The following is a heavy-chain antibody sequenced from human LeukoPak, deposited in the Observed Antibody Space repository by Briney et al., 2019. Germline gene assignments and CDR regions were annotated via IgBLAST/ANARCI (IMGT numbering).Heavy chain of an antibody. CDR1: GYTFTSYY. J-gene: IGHJ4*02. CDR2: INPSGGST. CDR3: AVGGYSYGYVDY. D-gene: IGHD5-18*01. Sequence: ASVKVSCKASGYTFTSYYMHWVRQAPGQGLEWMGIINPSGGSTSYAQKFQGRVTVTRDTSTSTVYMELSSLRSEDTAVYYCAVGGYSYGYVDYWGQGTLVTVSS. V-gene: IGHV1-46*01.